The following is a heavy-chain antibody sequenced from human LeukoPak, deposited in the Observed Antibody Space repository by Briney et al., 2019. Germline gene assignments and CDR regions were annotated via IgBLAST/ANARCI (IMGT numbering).Heavy chain of an antibody. CDR3: AKEEGYYYDSGGYYVEYFQH. D-gene: IGHD3-22*01. CDR1: GFTFSSYA. V-gene: IGHV3-23*01. CDR2: ISGSGGST. Sequence: PGGSLRLSCAASGFTFSSYAVSWVRQAPGKGLEWVSDISGSGGSTHYADSVKGRFTISRDNSKNTLYLQVNSLRAEDTAVYYCAKEEGYYYDSGGYYVEYFQHWGQGTLVTISS. J-gene: IGHJ1*01.